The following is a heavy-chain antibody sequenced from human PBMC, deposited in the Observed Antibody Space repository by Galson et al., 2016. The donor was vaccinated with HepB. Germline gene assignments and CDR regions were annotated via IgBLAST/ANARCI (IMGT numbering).Heavy chain of an antibody. CDR2: IWYDGSNK. D-gene: IGHD3-22*01. CDR3: ARDHRASYDSYGPGGY. Sequence: SLRLSCAASGFTFSSYGMHWVRQAPGKGLEWVAVIWYDGSNKYYADSVKGRFTISRDNSKNTLYLQMNSLRAEDTAVYYCARDHRASYDSYGPGGYWGQGTLGTVSS. V-gene: IGHV3-33*01. J-gene: IGHJ4*02. CDR1: GFTFSSYG.